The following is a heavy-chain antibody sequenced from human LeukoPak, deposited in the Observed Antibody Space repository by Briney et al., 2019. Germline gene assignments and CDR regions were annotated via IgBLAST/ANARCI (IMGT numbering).Heavy chain of an antibody. J-gene: IGHJ5*02. CDR2: IRYDGSNK. Sequence: GGSLRLSCAASGFTFSSYGMHWVRQAPGKGLEWVAFIRYDGSNKYYADSVKGRFTISRDNSKNTLYLQMNSLRAEDTAVYFCARVATRSYDWFDPWGQGTLVTVSS. CDR3: ARVATRSYDWFDP. D-gene: IGHD1-26*01. CDR1: GFTFSSYG. V-gene: IGHV3-30*02.